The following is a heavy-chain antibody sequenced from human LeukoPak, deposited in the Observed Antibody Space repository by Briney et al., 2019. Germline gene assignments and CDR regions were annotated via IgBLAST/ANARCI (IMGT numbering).Heavy chain of an antibody. V-gene: IGHV3-23*01. CDR3: ARMVRGLYIDY. CDR2: ISGSGGYT. J-gene: IGHJ4*02. CDR1: GFXFSSYA. Sequence: GGSLRLSCAVSGFXFSSYAMSWVRQAPGKGLEWVSGISGSGGYTYYADSVKGRFTFSRDNPKNTLYLEMSSLRAEDTAVYYCARMVRGLYIDYWGQGTLVTVSS. D-gene: IGHD3-10*01.